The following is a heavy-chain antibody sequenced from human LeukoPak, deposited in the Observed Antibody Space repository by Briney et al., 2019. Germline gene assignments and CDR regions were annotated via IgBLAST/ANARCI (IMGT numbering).Heavy chain of an antibody. Sequence: SGPTLVKPTQTLTLTCTFSGFSPTTSAVGVGWIRQPPGKALEWLAFIDWNDDKRYSPSLKSRLTITKDTSKKQVVLTMTNMDPVDTATYYCAHSPQIGYCSSTSCLKWFDPWGQGTLVTVSS. J-gene: IGHJ5*02. CDR3: AHSPQIGYCSSTSCLKWFDP. CDR2: IDWNDDK. CDR1: GFSPTTSAVG. D-gene: IGHD2-2*01. V-gene: IGHV2-5*01.